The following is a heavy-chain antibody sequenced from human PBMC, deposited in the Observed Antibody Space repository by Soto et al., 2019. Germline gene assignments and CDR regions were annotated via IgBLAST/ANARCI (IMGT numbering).Heavy chain of an antibody. CDR2: INASGGST. Sequence: QVQLVQSGAEVKKPGASVKASCKASGYTFTYYCMNWVRQAPGQGREWMGRINASGGSTIYAQKFQRRVTMTRGTSTTTVYMERSSLRCDDTAVYYCVTLCSGRPRMDAWGKGTTVTVSS. V-gene: IGHV1-46*01. J-gene: IGHJ6*03. D-gene: IGHD3-10*02. CDR3: VTLCSGRPRMDA. CDR1: GYTFTYYC.